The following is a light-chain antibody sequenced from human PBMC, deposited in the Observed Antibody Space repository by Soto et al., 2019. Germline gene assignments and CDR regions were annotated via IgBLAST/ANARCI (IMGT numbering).Light chain of an antibody. CDR2: KGT. V-gene: IGLV2-23*01. CDR1: SGDVGAYNS. J-gene: IGLJ1*01. Sequence: QSVLAQPASVSGSPGQSITISCTGTSGDVGAYNSVSWYQQHPHKAPQVIIYKGTQRPSGVSNRFSGSTSGNAASLTISGLQADDEADYFCCSSAPESTYVFXSGTKVTVL. CDR3: CSSAPESTYV.